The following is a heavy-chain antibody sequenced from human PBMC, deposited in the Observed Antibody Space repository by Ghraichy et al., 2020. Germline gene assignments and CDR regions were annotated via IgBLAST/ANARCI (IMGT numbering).Heavy chain of an antibody. V-gene: IGHV4-39*02. Sequence: SETLSLTCAVSGASIGSYDFRWGWIRQPPGKDLEWIGTIYYSGSAYYNPSLKSRVTMSVDTSKNHFSLRLSSVTAADTSVYYCARRFIVVPGTTWGVFDYWGQGTLVTVSS. CDR3: ARRFIVVPGTTWGVFDY. CDR2: IYYSGSA. D-gene: IGHD6-19*01. J-gene: IGHJ4*02. CDR1: GASIGSYDFR.